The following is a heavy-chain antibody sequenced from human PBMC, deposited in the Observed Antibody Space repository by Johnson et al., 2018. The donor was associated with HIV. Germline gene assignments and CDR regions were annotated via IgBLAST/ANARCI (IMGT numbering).Heavy chain of an antibody. CDR2: ISGSGGST. V-gene: IGHV3-23*04. Sequence: VQLVESGGGVVRPGGSLRLSCAASEFTFSSYTMIWVRQAPGKGLEWVSGISGSGGSTYYADSVKGRFTISRDNSKSTLYLQMNSLRAEDTAVYYCARYCTGDSCSSGLGTFDLWGQGTMVTVSS. CDR3: ARYCTGDSCSSGLGTFDL. D-gene: IGHD2-15*01. CDR1: EFTFSSYT. J-gene: IGHJ3*01.